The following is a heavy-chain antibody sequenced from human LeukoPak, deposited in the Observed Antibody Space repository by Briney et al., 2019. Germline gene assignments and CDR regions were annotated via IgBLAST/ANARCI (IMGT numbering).Heavy chain of an antibody. Sequence: GGSLRLSCAASGFTFSSYAMSWVRQAPGKGLEWVSAISGSGGSTYYADSVKGRFTISRDNSKNTLYLQMNSLRAEDTAVYYCAKYATYDFWSGYYTPRAFDIWGQGTMVTVSS. V-gene: IGHV3-23*01. J-gene: IGHJ3*02. CDR2: ISGSGGST. CDR1: GFTFSSYA. D-gene: IGHD3-3*01. CDR3: AKYATYDFWSGYYTPRAFDI.